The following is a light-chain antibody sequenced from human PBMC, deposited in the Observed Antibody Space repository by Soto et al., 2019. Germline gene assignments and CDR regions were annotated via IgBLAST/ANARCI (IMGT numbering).Light chain of an antibody. V-gene: IGKV1-39*01. CDR2: AAS. J-gene: IGKJ2*01. CDR3: QQSYSTPPYT. Sequence: DIQMTQSPSSLSASVGDRVTITCRASQSISSYLNWYQQKPGKAPKLLIYAASSLQSGVPSRFSGSGSGTDFTLTIISLQPEDFATYYCQQSYSTPPYTFGQATKLEIK. CDR1: QSISSY.